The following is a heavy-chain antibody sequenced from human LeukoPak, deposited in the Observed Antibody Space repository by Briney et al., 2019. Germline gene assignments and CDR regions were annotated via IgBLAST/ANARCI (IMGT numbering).Heavy chain of an antibody. Sequence: SGGSLRLSCAASGFTFSGSAMHWVRQASGKGLEWVGRIRSKANSYATAYAASVKGRFTISRDDSKNTAYLQMNSLKTEDTAVYYCTRREDCSGGSCNHYYYYGMDVWGQGTTVTVSS. CDR2: IRSKANSYAT. D-gene: IGHD2-15*01. CDR1: GFTFSGSA. CDR3: TRREDCSGGSCNHYYYYGMDV. J-gene: IGHJ6*02. V-gene: IGHV3-73*01.